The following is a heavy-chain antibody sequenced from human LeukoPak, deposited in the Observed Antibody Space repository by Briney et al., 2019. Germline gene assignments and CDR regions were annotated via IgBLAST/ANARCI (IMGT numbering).Heavy chain of an antibody. V-gene: IGHV1-69*05. CDR3: ARGSGGGLNWFDP. D-gene: IGHD2-15*01. CDR1: GGTFSSYA. J-gene: IGHJ5*02. CDR2: IIPIFGTA. Sequence: GASVKVSCKASGGTFSSYAISWVRQAPGQGLEWMGGIIPIFGTANYAQKFQGRVTITTDESTSTAYMELSSLRSEDTAVYYCARGSGGGLNWFDPWGQGTLVTVSS.